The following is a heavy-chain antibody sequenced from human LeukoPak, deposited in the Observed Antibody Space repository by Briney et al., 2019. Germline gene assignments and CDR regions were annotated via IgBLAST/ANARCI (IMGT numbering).Heavy chain of an antibody. CDR2: IYSGGST. CDR3: AGSTTVAYY. Sequence: PGGSLRLSCAASGFTVGSYYMNWVRQAPGKGLEWASVIYSGGSTSSADSVKGRFTISRDNSKNTLYLQMSSLRAENTAVYYCAGSTTVAYYWGEGTLVTVSS. D-gene: IGHD4-23*01. V-gene: IGHV3-53*01. CDR1: GFTVGSYY. J-gene: IGHJ4*02.